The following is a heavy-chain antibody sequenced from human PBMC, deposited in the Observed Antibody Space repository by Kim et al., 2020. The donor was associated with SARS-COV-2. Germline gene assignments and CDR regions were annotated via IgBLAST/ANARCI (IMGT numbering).Heavy chain of an antibody. CDR3: AKGLTVAGTSRYYYGMDV. CDR2: ISGSGGST. Sequence: GGSLRLSCAASGFTFSSYAMSWVRQAPGKGLEWVSAISGSGGSTYYADSVKGRFTISRDNSKNTLYLQMNSLRAEDTAVYYCAKGLTVAGTSRYYYGMDVWGQGTTVTVSS. J-gene: IGHJ6*02. D-gene: IGHD6-19*01. CDR1: GFTFSSYA. V-gene: IGHV3-23*01.